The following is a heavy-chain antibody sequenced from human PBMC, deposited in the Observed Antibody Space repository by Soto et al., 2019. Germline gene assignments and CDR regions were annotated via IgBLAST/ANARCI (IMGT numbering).Heavy chain of an antibody. V-gene: IGHV3-23*01. J-gene: IGHJ4*02. CDR2: IGGTGHSP. Sequence: EVQLLESGGGLVQPGGSLRLSCAASGFFFNDYAMAWVRQSPGKGLEWVSSIGGTGHSPYHAASVRGRFTVSRDNSRSTLYLQLTSLRDEDTAIYYCARGHRGVLDYWGRGTLVTVSS. CDR1: GFFFNDYA. CDR3: ARGHRGVLDY. D-gene: IGHD6-6*01.